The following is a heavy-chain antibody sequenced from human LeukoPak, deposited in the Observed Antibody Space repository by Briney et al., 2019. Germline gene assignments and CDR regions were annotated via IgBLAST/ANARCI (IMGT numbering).Heavy chain of an antibody. J-gene: IGHJ6*02. V-gene: IGHV3-21*01. CDR2: ISSSSSYI. CDR1: GFTFSSYS. D-gene: IGHD2-2*01. CDR3: ARDGRRGYCSSTSCHWGINYYYYYGMDV. Sequence: PGRSLRRSCAASGFTFSSYSMNWVRQAPGKGLEWVSSISSSSSYIYYADSVKGRFTISRDNAKNSLYLQMNSLRAEDTAVYYCARDGRRGYCSSTSCHWGINYYYYYGMDVWGQGTTVTVSS.